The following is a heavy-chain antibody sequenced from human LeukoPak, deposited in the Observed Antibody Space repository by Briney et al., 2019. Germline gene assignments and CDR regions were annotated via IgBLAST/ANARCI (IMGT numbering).Heavy chain of an antibody. CDR2: IKSDGSST. CDR3: GSGPFGSDPIDY. Sequence: GGSLRLSCAASGFAFSSYWMYWVRQAPGKGLVWVSRIKSDGSSTGYADSVKGRLTISRDNAKNTLYLQMNSLTAEDTAVYYCGSGPFGSDPIDYWGQGTLVTVSS. J-gene: IGHJ4*02. CDR1: GFAFSSYW. V-gene: IGHV3-74*01. D-gene: IGHD6-19*01.